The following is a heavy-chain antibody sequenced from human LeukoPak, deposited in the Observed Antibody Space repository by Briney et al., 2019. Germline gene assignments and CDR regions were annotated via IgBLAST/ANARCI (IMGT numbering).Heavy chain of an antibody. J-gene: IGHJ6*03. Sequence: SVKVSCKASGGTFSSYAISWVRQAPGQGLEWMGGIIPIFGTANYAQKFQGRVTITADESTSTAYMELSSLRSEDTAVYYCARGVGGYYGSGSYFYYYYYYMDVWGKGTTVTISS. CDR2: IIPIFGTA. CDR3: ARGVGGYYGSGSYFYYYYYYMDV. D-gene: IGHD3-10*01. CDR1: GGTFSSYA. V-gene: IGHV1-69*13.